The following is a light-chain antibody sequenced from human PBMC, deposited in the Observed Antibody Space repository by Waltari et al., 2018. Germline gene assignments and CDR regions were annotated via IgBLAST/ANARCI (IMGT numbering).Light chain of an antibody. CDR3: AAWDDSLNGWV. CDR1: SPNIGSNT. J-gene: IGLJ3*02. CDR2: TNN. V-gene: IGLV1-44*01. Sequence: QSVLTQSPSASGTPGQRVTIPCSGRSPNIGSNTVNWYKQVPGTAPKLLISTNNQRPSGVPDRFSGSKSGTSASLAISGLQSEDEADYFCAAWDDSLNGWVFGGGTKLSVL.